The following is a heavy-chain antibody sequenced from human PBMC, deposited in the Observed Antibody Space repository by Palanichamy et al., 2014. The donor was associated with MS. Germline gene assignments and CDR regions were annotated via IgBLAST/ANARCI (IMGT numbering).Heavy chain of an antibody. Sequence: EVQLVESGGGLVQPGRSLRLSCAASGFTFDDYAMHWVRQAPGKGLEWVSGISWNSGSIGYADSVKGRFTISRDNAKNSLYLQMNSLRAEDTALYYCAKDKSGYSSGSYPDYWGQGTLVTVSS. CDR2: ISWNSGSI. CDR3: AKDKSGYSSGSYPDY. CDR1: GFTFDDYA. J-gene: IGHJ4*02. D-gene: IGHD6-19*01. V-gene: IGHV3-9*01.